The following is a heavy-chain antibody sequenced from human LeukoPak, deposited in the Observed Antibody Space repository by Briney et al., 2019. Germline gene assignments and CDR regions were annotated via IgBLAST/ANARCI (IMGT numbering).Heavy chain of an antibody. D-gene: IGHD1-26*01. J-gene: IGHJ4*02. CDR2: IYYSGST. Sequence: SETLSLTCAVSGGSISSSYYWSWIRQPPGKGLEWIGYIYYSGSTNYNPSLKSRVTISVDTSKNQFSLKLSSVTAADTAVYYCARGARGSYSYWGQGTLVTVSS. CDR3: ARGARGSYSY. CDR1: GGSISSSYY. V-gene: IGHV4-59*08.